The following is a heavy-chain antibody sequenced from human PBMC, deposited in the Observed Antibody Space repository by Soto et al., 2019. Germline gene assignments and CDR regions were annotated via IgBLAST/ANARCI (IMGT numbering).Heavy chain of an antibody. J-gene: IGHJ4*02. V-gene: IGHV1-18*01. CDR2: ISVYNGDT. D-gene: IGHD2-15*01. Sequence: ASVKVSCKASGYTFINYGISWVRQAPGQGLEWMGRISVYNGDTNYPQKLQGRVTMTTETSTSTAYMELRSLRSDDTALYYCARGGHCSGGGCYSLDYWGQGTLVTVSS. CDR3: ARGGHCSGGGCYSLDY. CDR1: GYTFINYG.